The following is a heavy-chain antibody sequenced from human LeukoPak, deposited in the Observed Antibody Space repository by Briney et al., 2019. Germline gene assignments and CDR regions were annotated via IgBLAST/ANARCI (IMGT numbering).Heavy chain of an antibody. CDR1: GFTFSSYA. Sequence: PGGSLRLSCAASGFTFSSYAMSWVRQAPGTGLEWVANIKQDGSEKYYVDSVKGRFTISRDNAKNSLYLQMNSLRAEDTAVYYCARSWLVPDYFDYWGQGTLVTVSS. V-gene: IGHV3-7*01. J-gene: IGHJ4*02. D-gene: IGHD6-19*01. CDR3: ARSWLVPDYFDY. CDR2: IKQDGSEK.